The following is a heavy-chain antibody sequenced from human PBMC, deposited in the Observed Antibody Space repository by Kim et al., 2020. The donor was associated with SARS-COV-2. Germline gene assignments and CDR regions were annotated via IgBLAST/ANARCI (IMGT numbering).Heavy chain of an antibody. V-gene: IGHV4-34*01. J-gene: IGHJ5*02. Sequence: SETLSLTCAVYGGSFSGYYWSWIRQPPGKGLEWIGEINHSGSTNYNPSLKSRVTISVDTSKNQFSLKLSSVTAADTAVYYCARGLPGGSGWYLGAYGSWFDPWGQGTLVTVSS. CDR2: INHSGST. D-gene: IGHD6-19*01. CDR1: GGSFSGYY. CDR3: ARGLPGGSGWYLGAYGSWFDP.